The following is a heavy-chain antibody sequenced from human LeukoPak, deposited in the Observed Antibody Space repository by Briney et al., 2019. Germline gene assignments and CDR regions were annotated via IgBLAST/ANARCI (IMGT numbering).Heavy chain of an antibody. CDR3: AGVYYYGPGYFDY. J-gene: IGHJ4*02. V-gene: IGHV3-7*01. CDR2: IKQDGSEK. CDR1: GFTFSSYW. Sequence: GGSLRLSCAASGFTFSSYWMSWVRQAPGKGLEWVANIKQDGSEKYYVDSVKGRFTISRDNAKNSLYLQMNSLRAEDTAVYYCAGVYYYGPGYFDYWGQGTLVTVSS. D-gene: IGHD3-10*01.